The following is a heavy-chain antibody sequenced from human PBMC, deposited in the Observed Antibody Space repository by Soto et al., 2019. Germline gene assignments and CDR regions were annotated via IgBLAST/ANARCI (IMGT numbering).Heavy chain of an antibody. J-gene: IGHJ6*03. Sequence: EVQLVESGGGLVQPGGSLRLSCTASGFTFSDSSMNWVRHAPGKGLEWVSYISSSSGTIHYADSVKGRFTISRDNAKSSLFLHMNSLRADDTAVYSCARALKHGSASRLGMDVWGKGTTVTVSS. D-gene: IGHD2-2*01. CDR3: ARALKHGSASRLGMDV. CDR2: ISSSSGTI. V-gene: IGHV3-48*01. CDR1: GFTFSDSS.